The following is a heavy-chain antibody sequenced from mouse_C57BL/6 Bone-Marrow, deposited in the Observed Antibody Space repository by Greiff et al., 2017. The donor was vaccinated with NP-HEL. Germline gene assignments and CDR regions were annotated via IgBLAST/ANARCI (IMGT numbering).Heavy chain of an antibody. D-gene: IGHD1-1*02. CDR2: INPYNGGT. CDR3: ARGRVLWGYAMDY. J-gene: IGHJ4*01. Sequence: EVQLQQSGPVLVKPGASVKMSCKASGYTFTDYYMNWVKQSHGKSLEWIGVINPYNGGTSYNQKFKGKATLTVDKSSSTAYMELNSLTSEDSAVYYCARGRVLWGYAMDYWGQGTSVTVSS. V-gene: IGHV1-19*01. CDR1: GYTFTDYY.